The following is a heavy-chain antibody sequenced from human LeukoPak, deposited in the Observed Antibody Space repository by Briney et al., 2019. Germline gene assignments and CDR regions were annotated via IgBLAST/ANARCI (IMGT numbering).Heavy chain of an antibody. V-gene: IGHV3-23*01. CDR2: ISGSGGST. D-gene: IGHD3-10*01. Sequence: GGSLRLSCAVSGFSFSMNSMSWVRQAPGKGLEWVSAISGSGGSTYYADSVKGRFTISRDNSKNTLYLQMHSLRAEDTAVYYCAKDRFGGSFDYWGQGTLVTVSS. J-gene: IGHJ4*02. CDR1: GFSFSMNS. CDR3: AKDRFGGSFDY.